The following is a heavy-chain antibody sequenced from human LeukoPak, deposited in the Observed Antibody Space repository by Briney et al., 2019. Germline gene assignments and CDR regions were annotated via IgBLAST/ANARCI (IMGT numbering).Heavy chain of an antibody. J-gene: IGHJ4*02. CDR1: GDTFSSYT. Sequence: SVKVSCKASGDTFSSYTISWVRQAPGQGLEWMGRIIPILGIANYAQKFQGRVTITADKSTSTAYMELSSLRSEDTAVYYCARALDADYDSSGYYYERVAFDYWGQGTLVTVSS. CDR3: ARALDADYDSSGYYYERVAFDY. D-gene: IGHD3-22*01. CDR2: IIPILGIA. V-gene: IGHV1-69*02.